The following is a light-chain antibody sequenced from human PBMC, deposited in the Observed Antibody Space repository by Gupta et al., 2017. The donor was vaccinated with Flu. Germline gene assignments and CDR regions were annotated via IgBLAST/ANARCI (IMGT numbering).Light chain of an antibody. CDR2: GAY. V-gene: IGKV3-15*01. CDR1: QVISRN. J-gene: IGKJ4*01. CDR3: QQYSNWPPLT. Sequence: EVVMTQFQATLSVSPGERATLSCRASQVISRNLAWYQQKPGQAPRLLIYGAYTRATGVPDRFSGSGSVTEFTLTISSLQSEDFAVYYCQQYSNWPPLTFGGGTKVEIK.